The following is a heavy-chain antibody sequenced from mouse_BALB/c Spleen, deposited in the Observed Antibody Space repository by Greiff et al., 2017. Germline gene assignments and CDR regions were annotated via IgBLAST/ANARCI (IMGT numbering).Heavy chain of an antibody. V-gene: IGHV1S81*02. CDR1: GYTFTSYY. J-gene: IGHJ2*01. CDR2: INPSNGGT. CDR3: TRSGYGNYALYLDY. D-gene: IGHD2-10*02. Sequence: QVQLQQPGAELVKPGASVKLSCKASGYTFTSYYMYWVKQRPGQGLEWIGGINPSNGGTNFNEKFKSKATLTVDKSSSTAYMQLSSLTSEDSAVYYCTRSGYGNYALYLDYWGQGTTLTVSS.